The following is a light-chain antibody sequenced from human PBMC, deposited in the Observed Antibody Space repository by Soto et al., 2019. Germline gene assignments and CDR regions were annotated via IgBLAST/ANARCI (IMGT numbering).Light chain of an antibody. CDR3: SSYTSASSLI. CDR1: SSDIGKYNY. V-gene: IGLV2-14*01. CDR2: EVS. Sequence: QSALTQPASVSGSPGQSITISCTGTSSDIGKYNYVSWYQQHPGKAPKLMIYEVSDRPSGVSDRFSGSKSGNTASLTISGLQPEDDADYYCSSYTSASSLIFGGGTQVTVL. J-gene: IGLJ2*01.